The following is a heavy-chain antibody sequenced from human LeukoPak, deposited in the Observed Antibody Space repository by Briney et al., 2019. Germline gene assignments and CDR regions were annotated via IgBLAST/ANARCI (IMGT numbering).Heavy chain of an antibody. J-gene: IGHJ6*02. Sequence: NPSETLSLTCTVSGGSISSYYWSWLRQPPGKGLEWIGYIYYSGSTNYNPSLKSRVTISVDTSKNQFSLKLSSVTAADTAVYYCARERIAVAATKSSYYYYGMDVWGQGTTVTVSS. CDR3: ARERIAVAATKSSYYYYGMDV. CDR1: GGSISSYY. CDR2: IYYSGST. D-gene: IGHD6-19*01. V-gene: IGHV4-59*01.